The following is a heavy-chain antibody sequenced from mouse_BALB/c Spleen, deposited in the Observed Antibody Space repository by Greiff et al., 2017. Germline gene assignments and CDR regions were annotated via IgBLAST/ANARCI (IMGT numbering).Heavy chain of an antibody. V-gene: IGHV1-63*02. CDR2: IYPGGGYT. D-gene: IGHD1-1*02. CDR1: GYTFTNYW. Sequence: VQLQQSGAELVRPGTSVKISCKASGYTFTNYWLGWVKQRPGHGLEWIGDIYPGGGYTNYNEKFKGKATLTADTSSSTAYMQLSSLTSEDSAVYFCARGVDGAWFAYWGQGTLVTVSA. J-gene: IGHJ3*01. CDR3: ARGVDGAWFAY.